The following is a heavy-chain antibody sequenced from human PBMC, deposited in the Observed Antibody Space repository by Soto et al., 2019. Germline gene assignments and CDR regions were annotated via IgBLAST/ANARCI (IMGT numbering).Heavy chain of an antibody. CDR2: ISYDGSNK. V-gene: IGHV3-30-3*01. Sequence: GGSLRLSCAAAGFTFSSYAMHWVRQAPGKGLEWVAVISYDGSNKYYADSVKGRFTISRDNSKNTLYLQMNSLRAEDTAVYYCARGGITMVRGDGYHCDYWGQRTLVTDSS. CDR3: ARGGITMVRGDGYHCDY. J-gene: IGHJ4*02. D-gene: IGHD3-10*01. CDR1: GFTFSSYA.